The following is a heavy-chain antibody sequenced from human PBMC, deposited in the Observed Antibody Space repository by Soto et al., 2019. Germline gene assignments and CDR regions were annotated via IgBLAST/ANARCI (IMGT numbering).Heavy chain of an antibody. CDR1: GFTFSSHA. CDR2: ISYDGINK. D-gene: IGHD3-3*01. J-gene: IGHJ3*02. Sequence: GGSLRLSCAASGFTFSSHAMSWVRQAPGKGLEWVAVISYDGINKYYADSVKGRFTISRDNSKNTLYLQMNSLRAEDTAVYYCAKSPGGYYSFDIWGQGTMLTVSS. CDR3: AKSPGGYYSFDI. V-gene: IGHV3-30*18.